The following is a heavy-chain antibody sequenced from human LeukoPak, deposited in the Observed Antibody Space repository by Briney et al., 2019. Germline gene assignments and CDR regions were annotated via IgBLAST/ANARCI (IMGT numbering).Heavy chain of an antibody. CDR3: AREREGALSPIFTSGSYWFDP. V-gene: IGHV3-21*01. J-gene: IGHJ5*02. D-gene: IGHD1-26*01. Sequence: PGGALRLSCAASGFTFSSYSMNWVRPAPGKGLEWVSSIISNSSYIYYADSVKGRFTISRDNAKNSLYLQMNSLRAEDTAVYYCAREREGALSPIFTSGSYWFDPWGQGTLVTVSS. CDR2: IISNSSYI. CDR1: GFTFSSYS.